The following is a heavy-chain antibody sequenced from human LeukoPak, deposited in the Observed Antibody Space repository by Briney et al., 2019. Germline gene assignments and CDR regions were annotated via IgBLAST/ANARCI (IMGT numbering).Heavy chain of an antibody. J-gene: IGHJ4*02. CDR2: INHSGST. CDR3: ARGLSAIVY. Sequence: PSQTLSLTCTVSGGSISSGAYYWRWIRQPPGKGLEWIGEINHSGSTNYNPSLKSRVTISVDTSKNQFSLKLSSVTAADTAVYYCARGLSAIVYWGQGTLVTVSS. D-gene: IGHD2-15*01. V-gene: IGHV4-39*07. CDR1: GGSISSGAYY.